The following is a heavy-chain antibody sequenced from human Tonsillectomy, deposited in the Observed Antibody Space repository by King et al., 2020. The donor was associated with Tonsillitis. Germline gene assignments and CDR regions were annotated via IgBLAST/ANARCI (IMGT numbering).Heavy chain of an antibody. J-gene: IGHJ6*02. CDR1: GYSFTSYW. V-gene: IGHV5-51*01. D-gene: IGHD3-10*01. Sequence: VQLVQSGAEVKKPGESLKISCKGSGYSFTSYWIGWVRQMPGKGLEWMGIIYPGDSDTRYSPSFQGQVTISADKSISTAYLQWSSLKASDTAMYYCARHYHYDGSGSDYYGMDVWGQGTTVTVSS. CDR2: IYPGDSDT. CDR3: ARHYHYDGSGSDYYGMDV.